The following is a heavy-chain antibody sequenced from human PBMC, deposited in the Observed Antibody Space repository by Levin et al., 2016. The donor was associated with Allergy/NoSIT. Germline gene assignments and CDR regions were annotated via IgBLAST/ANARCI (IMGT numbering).Heavy chain of an antibody. CDR3: ARFGEVNLGAHDAFDI. J-gene: IGHJ3*02. Sequence: WVRQAPGQGLEWMGGIIPIFGTANYAQKFQGRVTITADESTSTAYMELSSLRSEDTAVYYCARFGEVNLGAHDAFDIWGQGTMVTVSS. D-gene: IGHD3-10*01. CDR2: IIPIFGTA. V-gene: IGHV1-69*01.